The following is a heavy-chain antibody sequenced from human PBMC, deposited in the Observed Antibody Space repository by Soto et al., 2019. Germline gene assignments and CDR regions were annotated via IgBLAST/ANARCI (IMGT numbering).Heavy chain of an antibody. V-gene: IGHV1-2*04. Sequence: QVQLVQSGAEVKKPGASVKVSCKASGYTFTGYYMHWVRPAPGQGLEWMGWINPNSGGTNYAQKFQGWVTLTSDASISTAYMELSRLRSDDTAVYYCARDGNIAAPLGMDVWGQGTTVTVSS. D-gene: IGHD6-13*01. CDR2: INPNSGGT. CDR1: GYTFTGYY. J-gene: IGHJ6*02. CDR3: ARDGNIAAPLGMDV.